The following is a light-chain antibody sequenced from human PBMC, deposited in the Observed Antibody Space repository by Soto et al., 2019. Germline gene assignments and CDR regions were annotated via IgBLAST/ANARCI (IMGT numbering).Light chain of an antibody. CDR2: GAS. Sequence: EIVLTQSPATLSLSPGERATLSCRASQSVSSSYLAWYQHKPGQAPRLLIYGASTRATGIPARFSGSVSGTEFTLTITSLQSEDFAVYYCQQYNNWPLTFGGGTKVDIK. J-gene: IGKJ4*01. CDR3: QQYNNWPLT. V-gene: IGKV3-15*01. CDR1: QSVSSSY.